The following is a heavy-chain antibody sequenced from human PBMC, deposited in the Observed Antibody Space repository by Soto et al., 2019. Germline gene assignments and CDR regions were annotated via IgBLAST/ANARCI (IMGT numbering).Heavy chain of an antibody. D-gene: IGHD3-3*01. V-gene: IGHV3-74*01. CDR3: ARDEWDIDAYYDFSHGMDV. J-gene: IGHJ6*02. Sequence: EVQLVESGGGLVQPGGSLRLSCAASGFTFTSYWMHWVRQAPGKGLVWVSRINTDGSRTSYADSVKGRFTISRDNAKNTLHLQMNSLRDEDTAVYYCARDEWDIDAYYDFSHGMDVWGQGTTVTVSS. CDR2: INTDGSRT. CDR1: GFTFTSYW.